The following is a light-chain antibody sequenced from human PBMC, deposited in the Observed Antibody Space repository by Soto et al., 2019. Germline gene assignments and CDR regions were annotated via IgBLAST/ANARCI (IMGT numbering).Light chain of an antibody. CDR3: QQYENWPTWT. Sequence: EIVMTQSPATLSVSPGERATLSCRASQSVSSNLAWYQQKPGQAPRLLIYGASTRATGIPARFSGSGSGTEFTLTISSLQSEDFAVYYCQQYENWPTWTFGQGTKVEIK. CDR2: GAS. V-gene: IGKV3-15*01. CDR1: QSVSSN. J-gene: IGKJ1*01.